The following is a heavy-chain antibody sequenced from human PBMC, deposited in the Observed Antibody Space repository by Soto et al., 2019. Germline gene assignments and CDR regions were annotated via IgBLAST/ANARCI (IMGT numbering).Heavy chain of an antibody. CDR1: GGSISNFY. D-gene: IGHD4-17*01. Sequence: QVQLQESGPGLVKPSETLSLTCTVSGGSISNFYWSWIRQPPGKGPEYIGYIQVGGRTNYNPSLGSRVAISVDTSKIQFALRLTSVTAADTAVYYWARGFGVTTTPPGHWGQGTLVTVSS. J-gene: IGHJ4*02. V-gene: IGHV4-59*01. CDR2: IQVGGRT. CDR3: ARGFGVTTTPPGH.